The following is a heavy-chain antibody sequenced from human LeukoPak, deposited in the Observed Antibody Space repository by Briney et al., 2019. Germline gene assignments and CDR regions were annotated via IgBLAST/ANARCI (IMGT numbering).Heavy chain of an antibody. Sequence: ASVKVSGKASGYTFTSYAMHWVRQAPGQGLEWMGWITPSGGTNYPQKFQGRVVITRDTSITTAYMDLSRLTSDDTAVYYCARDRYGDGFAHFDYWGQGALVTVSS. CDR2: ITPSGGT. D-gene: IGHD5-24*01. CDR3: ARDRYGDGFAHFDY. J-gene: IGHJ4*02. CDR1: GYTFTSYA. V-gene: IGHV1-2*02.